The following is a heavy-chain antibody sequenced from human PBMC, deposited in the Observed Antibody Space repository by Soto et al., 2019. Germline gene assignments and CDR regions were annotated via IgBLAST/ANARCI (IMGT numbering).Heavy chain of an antibody. CDR2: INHSGST. J-gene: IGHJ4*02. CDR1: SASIYNGGYF. CDR3: ARLRRGRHIVVVTAIRLYYFDY. V-gene: IGHV4-34*01. Sequence: PAETMALTCSVSSASIYNGGYFWSWIRQPPGKGLEWIGEINHSGSTNYNPSLKSRVTISVDTSKNQFSLKLSSVTAADTAVYYCARLRRGRHIVVVTAIRLYYFDYWGQGTLVTVSS. D-gene: IGHD2-21*02.